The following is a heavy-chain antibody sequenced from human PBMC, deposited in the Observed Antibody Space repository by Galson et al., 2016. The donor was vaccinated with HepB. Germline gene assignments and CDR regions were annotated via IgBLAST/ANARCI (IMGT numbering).Heavy chain of an antibody. CDR2: ISVSSSST. CDR3: ARVRCISPTCHDFDC. Sequence: PGKGLEWLSHISVSSSSTNYADSVKGRFSISRDNAKNTLFLHMNSLRAEDTAVYYCARVRCISPTCHDFDCWGQGTLVTVSS. D-gene: IGHD2-2*01. V-gene: IGHV3-11*05. J-gene: IGHJ4*02.